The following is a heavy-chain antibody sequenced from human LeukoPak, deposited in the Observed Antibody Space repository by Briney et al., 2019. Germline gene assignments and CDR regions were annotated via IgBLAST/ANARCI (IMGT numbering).Heavy chain of an antibody. Sequence: GASVKVSCKASGYTFTSFGISWVRQAPGQGLEWMGWISAYNGNTNYVQKFQGRVTMTTDTSTSTAYMEVRSLRSDDTAMYYCTRDFGVDTTMIFFDYWGQGTLVTVSS. V-gene: IGHV1-18*01. J-gene: IGHJ4*02. D-gene: IGHD5-18*01. CDR1: GYTFTSFG. CDR3: TRDFGVDTTMIFFDY. CDR2: ISAYNGNT.